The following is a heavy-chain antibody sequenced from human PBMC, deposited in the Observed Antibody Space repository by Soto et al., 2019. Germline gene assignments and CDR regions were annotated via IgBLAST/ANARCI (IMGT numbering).Heavy chain of an antibody. V-gene: IGHV5-51*01. CDR1: GYSFTSYW. J-gene: IGHJ6*02. D-gene: IGHD3-10*01. CDR2: IYPGDSDT. Sequence: PGESLKISCKGSGYSFTSYWIGWVRQMPGKGLEWMEIIYPGDSDTRYSPSFQGQVTISADKSISTAYLQWSSLKASDTAMYYCARHLTRWFGEYHYYGMDVWGQGTTVTVSS. CDR3: ARHLTRWFGEYHYYGMDV.